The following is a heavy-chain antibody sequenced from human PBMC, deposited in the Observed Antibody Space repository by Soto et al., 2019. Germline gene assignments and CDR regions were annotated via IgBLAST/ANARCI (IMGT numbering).Heavy chain of an antibody. CDR3: AREEPSGEGAYDY. D-gene: IGHD1-26*01. CDR1: GFTFSSYA. V-gene: IGHV3-30-3*01. CDR2: ISYDGSNK. J-gene: IGHJ4*02. Sequence: QVQLVESGGGVVQPGRSLRLSCAASGFTFSSYAMHWVRQAPGKGLEGVAVISYDGSNKYYADSVKGRFTISRDNSKNTLYLQMNSLRAEDTAVYYCAREEPSGEGAYDYWGQGTLVTVSS.